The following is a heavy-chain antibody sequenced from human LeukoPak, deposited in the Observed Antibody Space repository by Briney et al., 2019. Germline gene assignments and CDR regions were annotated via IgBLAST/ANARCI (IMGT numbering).Heavy chain of an antibody. J-gene: IGHJ4*02. CDR1: GDITHY. V-gene: IGHV4-39*01. CDR2: IYXXXXX. CDR3: AKHNXGGIVSYVAPGXPXXFDH. D-gene: IGHD2-21*01. Sequence: SETLSLTCTVSGDITHYWGWIRQPPGKGLECIGSIYXXXXXXYNPSLRSRVTISLDTSKKQLSLKLNSVTAADTAIYYCAKHNXGGIVSYVAPGXPXXFDHWGQGALVTVSS.